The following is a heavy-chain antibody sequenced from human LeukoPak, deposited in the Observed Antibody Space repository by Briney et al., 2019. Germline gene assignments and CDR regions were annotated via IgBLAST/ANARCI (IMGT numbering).Heavy chain of an antibody. CDR1: GGSVSSGGYY. V-gene: IGHV4-31*03. Sequence: SQTLSLTCTVSGGSVSSGGYYWSWIRQHPGKGLEWIGYIYYSGSTYYNPSLKSRVTISVDTSKNQFSLKLSSVTAADTAVYYCARASHFVRYFDWAKNWFDPWGQGTLVTVSS. CDR2: IYYSGST. J-gene: IGHJ5*02. CDR3: ARASHFVRYFDWAKNWFDP. D-gene: IGHD3-9*01.